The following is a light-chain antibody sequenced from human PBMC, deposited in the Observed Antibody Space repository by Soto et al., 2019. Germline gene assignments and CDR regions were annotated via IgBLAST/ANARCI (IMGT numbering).Light chain of an antibody. V-gene: IGLV1-36*01. Sequence: QSVLTQPPSVSEAPRQRVTISCSGSSSNIGNNAVHWYQQLPGKAPKVLIYNDDLLPSGVSDRFSGSKSGTSASLAISGLQSEDEADYYCATWDDTLNGYVFGIGTKLTVL. CDR2: NDD. CDR1: SSNIGNNA. J-gene: IGLJ1*01. CDR3: ATWDDTLNGYV.